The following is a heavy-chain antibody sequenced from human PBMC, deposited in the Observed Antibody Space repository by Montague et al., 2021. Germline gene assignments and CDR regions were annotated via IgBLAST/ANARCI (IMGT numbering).Heavy chain of an antibody. J-gene: IGHJ3*01. D-gene: IGHD6-13*01. Sequence: PALGKPTQTLTLTCTFSGFSLATSGVGVAWLRQLPGKALEWLALIFWDDDKRYSPSLKSRLTITKDTTKNQVVLTLTNMDPVDTATYFCAPKIAAHKAHDGFSVWGQGTVVTVSA. CDR3: APKIAAHKAHDGFSV. CDR2: IFWDDDK. V-gene: IGHV2-5*02. CDR1: GFSLATSGVG.